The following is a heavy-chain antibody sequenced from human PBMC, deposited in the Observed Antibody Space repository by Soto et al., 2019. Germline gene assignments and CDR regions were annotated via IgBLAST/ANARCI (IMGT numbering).Heavy chain of an antibody. D-gene: IGHD6-19*01. CDR2: VRSKSDGETI. Sequence: GNSQTVSWAACGFTFTNAWLRGVRQAPGKGWEWFGRVRSKSDGETIDDAAFARGRLIITTADSKSTLYLQMNVLKTQDADVYYCSTDHLAVAGPSYYFSTWGQGALVTVSS. V-gene: IGHV3-15*01. CDR3: STDHLAVAGPSYYFST. CDR1: GFTFTNAW. J-gene: IGHJ5*02.